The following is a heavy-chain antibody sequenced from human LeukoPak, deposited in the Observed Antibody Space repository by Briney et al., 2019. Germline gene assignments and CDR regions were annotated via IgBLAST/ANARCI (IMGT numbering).Heavy chain of an antibody. CDR3: ARVSYYGSGSPSYWYFDL. V-gene: IGHV4-39*07. Sequence: SETLSPTCTVSGGSISSSSYYWGWVRQPPGKGLEWIGNIYYSGRTYDNPSLKSRVTISVDTSKNQFSLKLTSVTAADTAVYYCARVSYYGSGSPSYWYFDLWGRGTLVTVSS. CDR1: GGSISSSSYY. CDR2: IYYSGRT. J-gene: IGHJ2*01. D-gene: IGHD3-10*01.